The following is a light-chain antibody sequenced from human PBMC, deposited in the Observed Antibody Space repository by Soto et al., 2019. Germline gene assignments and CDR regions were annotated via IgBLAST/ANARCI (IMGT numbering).Light chain of an antibody. CDR3: ISYTSDDVRDV. V-gene: IGLV2-14*01. CDR2: EVS. CDR1: NRDVGIYDF. J-gene: IGLJ1*01. Sequence: QSVLTEPASVSGTPGQSITISCTGSNRDVGIYDFVSWYQHHTGRAPKLIVSEVSHRPSGVSNRFSGSKSGNTASLTISGLQSEDEADYYCISYTSDDVRDVFGTGTKVTVL.